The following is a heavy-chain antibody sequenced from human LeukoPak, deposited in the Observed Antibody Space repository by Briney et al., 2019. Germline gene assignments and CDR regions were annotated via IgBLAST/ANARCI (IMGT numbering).Heavy chain of an antibody. CDR1: GFSISTSGVG. Sequence: SGPTLVNPTQTLTLTCTFSGFSISTSGVGVAWIRQPPGKALEWLALIYWNDDKRYSPSLKSRLTITKDTSKIQVVLTMTNMDPVDTATYYCAHRSYYDSSGYGLFDYWGQGTLVTVSS. CDR2: IYWNDDK. J-gene: IGHJ4*02. V-gene: IGHV2-5*01. D-gene: IGHD3-22*01. CDR3: AHRSYYDSSGYGLFDY.